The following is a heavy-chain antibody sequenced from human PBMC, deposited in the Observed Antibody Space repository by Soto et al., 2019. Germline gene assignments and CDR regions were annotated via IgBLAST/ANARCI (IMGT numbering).Heavy chain of an antibody. Sequence: SETLSLTCTVSGGSVSSGSYYWSWIRQPPGKGLEWIGYIYYSGSTNYNPSLKSRVTISVDTSKNQFSLKLSSVTAADTAVYYCARVFYDYVLGSYRSYGMDVWGQGTTVTVSS. V-gene: IGHV4-61*01. J-gene: IGHJ6*02. CDR1: GGSVSSGSYY. CDR3: ARVFYDYVLGSYRSYGMDV. CDR2: IYYSGST. D-gene: IGHD3-16*02.